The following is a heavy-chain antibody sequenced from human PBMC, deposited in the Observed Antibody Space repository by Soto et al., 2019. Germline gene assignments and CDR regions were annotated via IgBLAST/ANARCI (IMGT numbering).Heavy chain of an antibody. J-gene: IGHJ4*02. D-gene: IGHD3-3*01. V-gene: IGHV3-30*18. Sequence: GGSLRLSCAASGFTFSSYGMHWVRQAPGKGLEWVAVISYDGSNKYYADSVKGRFTISRDNSKNTLYLQMNSLRAEDTAVYSCAKDQDHYEILGVVPDYWGQGTRDTVPQ. CDR2: ISYDGSNK. CDR1: GFTFSSYG. CDR3: AKDQDHYEILGVVPDY.